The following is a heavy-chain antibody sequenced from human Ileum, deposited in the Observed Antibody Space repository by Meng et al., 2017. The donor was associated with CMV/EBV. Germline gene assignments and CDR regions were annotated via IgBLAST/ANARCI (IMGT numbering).Heavy chain of an antibody. CDR2: IRYDGTKI. D-gene: IGHD2-21*01. J-gene: IGHJ6*02. CDR3: AKGSYF. V-gene: IGHV3-30*02. Sequence: GESLKISCATSGFDFSNTGMHWVRQAPGKGLVWVAFIRYDGTKIKYAESVKGRFTISRDNSKRTLFLQMNSLRVEDSAVYYCAKGSYFWGQGTTVTVSS. CDR1: GFDFSNTG.